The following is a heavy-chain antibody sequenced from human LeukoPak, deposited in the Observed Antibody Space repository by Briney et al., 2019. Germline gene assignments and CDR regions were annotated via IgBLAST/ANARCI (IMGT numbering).Heavy chain of an antibody. CDR2: ISSSSSYI. Sequence: PGGSLRLSCAASGFTFSSYSMNWVRQAPGKGLEWVSSISSSSSYIYYADSVKGRFTISRDNAKNTLYLQMNSLRAEDTAVYYCARGRYSYGYFWFDPWGQGTLVTVSS. CDR3: ARGRYSYGYFWFDP. J-gene: IGHJ5*02. D-gene: IGHD5-18*01. CDR1: GFTFSSYS. V-gene: IGHV3-21*01.